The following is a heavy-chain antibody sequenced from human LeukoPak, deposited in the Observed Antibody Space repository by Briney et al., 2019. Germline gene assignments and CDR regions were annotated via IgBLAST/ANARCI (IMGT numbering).Heavy chain of an antibody. J-gene: IGHJ4*02. D-gene: IGHD1-26*01. V-gene: IGHV1-69*04. CDR2: ILPILALP. Sequence: WMVLILPILALPHYPHTFPGTVTITPDTSTRTAYMELSSLRSEDTAVYYCARDVGATTDYWGQGTLVTVSS. CDR3: ARDVGATTDY.